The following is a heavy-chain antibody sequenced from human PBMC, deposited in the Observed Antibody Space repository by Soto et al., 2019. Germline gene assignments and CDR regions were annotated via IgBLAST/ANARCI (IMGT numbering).Heavy chain of an antibody. D-gene: IGHD6-19*01. Sequence: SVKVSCKASGFTFTSSAMQWVRQARGQRLEWIGWIVVGSGNTNYAQKFQERVTITRDTSATTAYMELSSLRSEDTAVYYCARDRAVDWYFDLWGRGTLVTVSS. CDR3: ARDRAVDWYFDL. J-gene: IGHJ2*01. V-gene: IGHV1-58*02. CDR1: GFTFTSSA. CDR2: IVVGSGNT.